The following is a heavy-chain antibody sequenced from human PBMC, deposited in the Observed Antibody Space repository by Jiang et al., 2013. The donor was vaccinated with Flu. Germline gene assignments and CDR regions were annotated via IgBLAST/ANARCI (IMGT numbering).Heavy chain of an antibody. J-gene: IGHJ4*02. CDR3: ARVKVGGGLQRLFDY. D-gene: IGHD6-25*01. Sequence: GPGLVKPSETLSLTCTVSGGSIISRTSYWGWVRQPPRKGLEWIGNIYYAGNTYYNPSLKSRVTMSVDVSKNQFSLHLTSMTVTETALYYCARVKVGGGLQRLFDYWGQGALV. V-gene: IGHV4-39*01. CDR2: IYYAGNT. CDR1: GGSIISRTSY.